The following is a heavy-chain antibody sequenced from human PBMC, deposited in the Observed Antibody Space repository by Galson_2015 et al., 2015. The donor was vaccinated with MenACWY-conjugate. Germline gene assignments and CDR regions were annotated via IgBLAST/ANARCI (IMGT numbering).Heavy chain of an antibody. CDR2: SDPDGSTT. CDR1: GFTFSTYW. V-gene: IGHV3-74*01. CDR3: ATAGSYRFDY. Sequence: SLRLSCAPSGFTFSTYWVHWVRQAPGKGLEWVSRSDPDGSTTDYAESMKGRFTISRDNAKNTLFLQIHSLRVEDTAVYYCATAGSYRFDYSGQGALVTVSS. D-gene: IGHD1-26*01. J-gene: IGHJ4*02.